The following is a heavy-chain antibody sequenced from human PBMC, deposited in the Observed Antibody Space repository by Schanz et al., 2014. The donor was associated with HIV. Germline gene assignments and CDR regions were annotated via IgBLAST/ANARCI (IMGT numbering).Heavy chain of an antibody. CDR1: GFSLSGYS. CDR2: ISTSGYI. Sequence: VQLVESGGGVVQPGRSLRLSCVASGFSLSGYSMNWVRQAPGKGLEWVSSISTSGYIYYADSVKGRFSISRDSAKNTLYLQMNSLRAEDTAVYYCAKGLRQWLVLGGSDYWGQGTLVTVSS. V-gene: IGHV3-21*01. CDR3: AKGLRQWLVLGGSDY. J-gene: IGHJ4*02. D-gene: IGHD6-19*01.